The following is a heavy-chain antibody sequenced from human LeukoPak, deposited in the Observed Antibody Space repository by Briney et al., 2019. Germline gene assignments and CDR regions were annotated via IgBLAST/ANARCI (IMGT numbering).Heavy chain of an antibody. Sequence: PGRSLRLSCAASGFTFDDYAMHCVRQAPGKGLEWVSGISWNSGSIAYADSVKGRFTISRDNAKNSLYLQMNSLRAEDTALYYCAKDFGAAAGFGFDYWGQGTLVTVSS. J-gene: IGHJ4*02. CDR3: AKDFGAAAGFGFDY. CDR2: ISWNSGSI. V-gene: IGHV3-9*01. D-gene: IGHD6-13*01. CDR1: GFTFDDYA.